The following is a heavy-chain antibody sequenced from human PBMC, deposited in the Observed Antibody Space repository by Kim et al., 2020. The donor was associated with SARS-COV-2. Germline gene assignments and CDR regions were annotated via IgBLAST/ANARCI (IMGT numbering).Heavy chain of an antibody. CDR3: ARDIDERGYARNDY. V-gene: IGHV3-7*01. J-gene: IGHJ4*02. D-gene: IGHD5-12*01. Sequence: GGSLRLSCAASGFTFSSAWMTWFRQAPGKGLEWVANINRDGSKENYVDSVKGRFTISRDNAKSSVFLQMYNLRAEDTAVFYCARDIDERGYARNDYWGQGTVVTVSS. CDR2: INRDGSKE. CDR1: GFTFSSAW.